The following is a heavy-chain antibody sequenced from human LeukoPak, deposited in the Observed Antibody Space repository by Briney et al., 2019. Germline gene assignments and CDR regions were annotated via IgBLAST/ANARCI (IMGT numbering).Heavy chain of an antibody. CDR1: GFNFGDYA. CDR2: IRRKVDGGTT. J-gene: IGHJ4*02. CDR3: TRDDCSRIRCYAHFDY. D-gene: IGHD2-2*01. Sequence: GGSLRLSCTGSGFNFGDYAMSWVRQAPGRGLEWVGLIRRKVDGGTTEYAASVKGRFTVSRDDSKSITYLQMNSLESDDTAVYYCTRDDCSRIRCYAHFDYWGQGTLVTVSS. V-gene: IGHV3-49*04.